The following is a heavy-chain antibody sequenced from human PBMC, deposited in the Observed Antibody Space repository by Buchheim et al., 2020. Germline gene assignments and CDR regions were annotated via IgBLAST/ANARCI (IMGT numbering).Heavy chain of an antibody. CDR1: GGSISSYY. J-gene: IGHJ5*02. D-gene: IGHD3-22*01. CDR3: ARVGFDSSGMFDP. CDR2: IYYSGST. Sequence: QVQLQESGPGLVKPSETLSLTCTVSGGSISSYYWSWIRQPPGKGLEWIGYIYYSGSTNYNPSLKSRVTISVDTSKNQFSLKLSSVTAADTAVYYCARVGFDSSGMFDPWGQGTL. V-gene: IGHV4-59*01.